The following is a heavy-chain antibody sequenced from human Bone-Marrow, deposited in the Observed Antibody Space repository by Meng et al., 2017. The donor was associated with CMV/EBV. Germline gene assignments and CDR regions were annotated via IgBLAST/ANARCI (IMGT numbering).Heavy chain of an antibody. CDR1: GFTFSSYG. J-gene: IGHJ4*02. CDR3: AKGEGYCTNGVCYTWGQVGC. D-gene: IGHD2-8*01. Sequence: GGSLRLPCAASGFTFSSYGMHWVRQAPGKGLEWVAFIRYDGSNKYYADSVKGRFTISRDNSNNTLYLQMNSLRAEDTAVYYCAKGEGYCTNGVCYTWGQVGCWGQGTLVTVSS. CDR2: IRYDGSNK. V-gene: IGHV3-30*02.